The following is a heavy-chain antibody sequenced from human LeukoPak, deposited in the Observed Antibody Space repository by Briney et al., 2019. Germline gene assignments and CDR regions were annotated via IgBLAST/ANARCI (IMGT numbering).Heavy chain of an antibody. CDR3: ATVPSYCSSTSCYVFDY. CDR1: GYTLTELS. D-gene: IGHD2-2*01. V-gene: IGHV1-24*01. Sequence: ASVKVSCKVSGYTLTELSMHWVRQAPGKGLEWMGGFDPEGGETIYAQKLQGRVTMTEDTSTDTAYMELSSLRSEDTAVYYCATVPSYCSSTSCYVFDYWGQGTLVTVSS. J-gene: IGHJ4*02. CDR2: FDPEGGET.